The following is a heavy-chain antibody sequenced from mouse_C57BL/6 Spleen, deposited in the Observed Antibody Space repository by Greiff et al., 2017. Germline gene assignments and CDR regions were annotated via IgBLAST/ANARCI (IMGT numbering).Heavy chain of an antibody. J-gene: IGHJ1*03. CDR2: IYPGDGDT. D-gene: IGHD2-14*01. CDR3: ARDYRTDWYFDV. CDR1: GYAFSSYW. Sequence: VQLQQSGAELVKPGASVKISCKASGYAFSSYWMNWVKQRPGKGLEWIGQIYPGDGDTNYNGKFKGKATLTADKSSSTAYMQLSSLTSEDSAVYFCARDYRTDWYFDVWGTGTTVTVSS. V-gene: IGHV1-80*01.